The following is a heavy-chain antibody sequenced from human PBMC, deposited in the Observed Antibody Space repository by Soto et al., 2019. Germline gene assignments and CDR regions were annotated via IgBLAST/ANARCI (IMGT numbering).Heavy chain of an antibody. CDR3: ARASGPFDY. J-gene: IGHJ4*02. D-gene: IGHD2-8*02. Sequence: QVQLVESGGGVVQPGRSLRLSCAASGFTFSVYGIHWVRQAPGKGLEWVAVIWSDGSHKYYADSVKGRFTISRDNSKNTLYLQMNSRRAEDTAVYYCARASGPFDYWGQGTLVTVSS. CDR2: IWSDGSHK. CDR1: GFTFSVYG. V-gene: IGHV3-33*01.